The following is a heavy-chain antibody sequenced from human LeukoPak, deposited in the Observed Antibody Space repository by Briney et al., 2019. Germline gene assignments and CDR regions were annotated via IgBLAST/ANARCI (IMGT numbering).Heavy chain of an antibody. Sequence: GGSLRLSCAASGFTFSTYSMNWVRQAPGKGLEWVSYISSSSSTIYYADSVKGRFTISRDSSKNTLFLHMNTLRAEDTAIYYCAKDRTVGASYWYFDLWGRGTLVTVSS. CDR3: AKDRTVGASYWYFDL. CDR1: GFTFSTYS. J-gene: IGHJ2*01. V-gene: IGHV3-48*01. D-gene: IGHD1-26*01. CDR2: ISSSSSTI.